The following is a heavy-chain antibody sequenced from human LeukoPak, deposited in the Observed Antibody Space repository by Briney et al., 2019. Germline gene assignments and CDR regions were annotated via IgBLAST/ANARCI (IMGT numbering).Heavy chain of an antibody. D-gene: IGHD2-2*01. CDR1: GYTFIDYY. CDR3: ARVKKLMPEFEF. Sequence: ASVKVPCKSSGYTFIDYYIHWVRQAPGQGLEWMGWINPNSGATKYAQKFQGRVSMTRDTSINTAYMDLTNLRSDDTAIFYCARVKKLMPEFEFWGQGTLVTVSS. J-gene: IGHJ4*02. CDR2: INPNSGAT. V-gene: IGHV1-2*02.